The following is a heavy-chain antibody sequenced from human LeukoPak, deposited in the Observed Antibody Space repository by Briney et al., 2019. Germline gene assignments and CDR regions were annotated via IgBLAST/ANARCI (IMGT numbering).Heavy chain of an antibody. CDR3: ARRYSSSKPLDY. V-gene: IGHV4-59*12. D-gene: IGHD6-6*01. Sequence: SETLSLTCTVSGGSISSYYWSWIRQPPGKGLEWIGYIYYSGSTNYNPSLKSRVTISVDTSKNQFSLKLSSVTAADTAVYYCARRYSSSKPLDYWGQGTLVTVSS. CDR2: IYYSGST. CDR1: GGSISSYY. J-gene: IGHJ4*02.